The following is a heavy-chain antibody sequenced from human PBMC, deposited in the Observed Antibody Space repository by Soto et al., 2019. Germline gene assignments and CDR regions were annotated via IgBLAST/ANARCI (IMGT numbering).Heavy chain of an antibody. Sequence: QVQLQESGPGLVKPSETLSLTCTVSGGSISSYYWSWIRQPPGKGLEWIGYIYYSGSTNYNPYLKSRVTISVDTSKNQFSLKLSSVTAADTAVYYCARDSGYSYGYSLYYYGMDVWGQGTTVTVSS. J-gene: IGHJ6*02. CDR1: GGSISSYY. D-gene: IGHD5-18*01. V-gene: IGHV4-59*01. CDR2: IYYSGST. CDR3: ARDSGYSYGYSLYYYGMDV.